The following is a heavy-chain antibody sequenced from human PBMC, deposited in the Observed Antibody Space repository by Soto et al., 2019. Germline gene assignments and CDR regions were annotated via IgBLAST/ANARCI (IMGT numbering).Heavy chain of an antibody. D-gene: IGHD3-10*01. Sequence: GASVKVSCKASGYTFTGYYMHLVRQAPGQGLEWMGWINPNSGGTNYAQKFQGWVTMTRDTSISTAYMELSRLRSDDTAVYYCARELSYYGSGSYYTTNQSYWFDPWGQGTLVTVSS. CDR2: INPNSGGT. CDR1: GYTFTGYY. CDR3: ARELSYYGSGSYYTTNQSYWFDP. V-gene: IGHV1-2*04. J-gene: IGHJ5*02.